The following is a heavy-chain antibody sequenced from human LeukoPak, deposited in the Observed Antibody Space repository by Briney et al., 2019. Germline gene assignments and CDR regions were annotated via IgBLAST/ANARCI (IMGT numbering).Heavy chain of an antibody. CDR3: ARWDGYNFPFDY. J-gene: IGHJ4*02. V-gene: IGHV3-53*01. CDR2: MYSGGST. CDR1: GFTVSSIY. D-gene: IGHD5-24*01. Sequence: GGSLRLSCAVSGFTVSSIYMNWVRQAPGKGLEWVSVMYSGGSTYYADSVKGRFTVSRDNSKNTLYLQMNSLRAEDTAVYYCARWDGYNFPFDYWGQGTLVTVSS.